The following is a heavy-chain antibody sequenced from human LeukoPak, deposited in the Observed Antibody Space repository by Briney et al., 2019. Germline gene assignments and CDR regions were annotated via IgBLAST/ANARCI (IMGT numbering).Heavy chain of an antibody. J-gene: IGHJ4*02. D-gene: IGHD2-2*01. CDR2: MFYSGSP. V-gene: IGHV4-59*11. CDR1: GGSFSGHY. Sequence: SETLSLTCAMSGGSFSGHYWSWIRQPPGKDLEWIGFMFYSGSPNYNPSLKSRVTISVDTSKNQFSLKLSSVTAADTAVYHCARQMPTRAFDNWGQGTLVTVSS. CDR3: ARQMPTRAFDN.